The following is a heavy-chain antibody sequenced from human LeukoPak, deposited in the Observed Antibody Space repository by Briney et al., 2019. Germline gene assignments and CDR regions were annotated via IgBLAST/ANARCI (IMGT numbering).Heavy chain of an antibody. CDR2: INPNSGGT. CDR1: GYTFTGYY. J-gene: IGHJ4*02. CDR3: AREWGELYFEH. V-gene: IGHV1-2*02. Sequence: ASVKVSCKASGYTFTGYYMHWVRQAPGQGLEWMGWINPNSGGTNYAQKFQGRVTMTRDTSISTAYMELRSLRSDDTAVFYCAREWGELYFEHWGQGTLVIVSP. D-gene: IGHD1-7*01.